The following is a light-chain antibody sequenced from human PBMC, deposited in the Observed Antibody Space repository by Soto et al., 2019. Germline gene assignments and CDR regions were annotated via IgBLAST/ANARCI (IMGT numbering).Light chain of an antibody. Sequence: DIQMTQSPSTLSASVGDRVTITCLASQSISSWLAWYQQKPGKAPKLLIYDASSLESGVPSRFSGSGYGTEFTLTISSLQTDDFATYYCQQYNSYRTFGKGTKVDI. V-gene: IGKV1-5*01. CDR1: QSISSW. CDR3: QQYNSYRT. CDR2: DAS. J-gene: IGKJ1*01.